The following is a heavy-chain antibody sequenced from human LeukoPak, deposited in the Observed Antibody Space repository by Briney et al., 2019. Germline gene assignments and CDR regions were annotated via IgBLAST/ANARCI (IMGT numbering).Heavy chain of an antibody. CDR1: GFTVSSNY. Sequence: GGSLRLSCAASGFTVSSNYMSWVRQAPGKGLEWVSVIYSGGSTYYADSVKGRFTISRDNSKNTLYLQMNSLRAEDTAVYYCARAPDPLTGNTIPRDYWGQGTLVTVSS. CDR3: ARAPDPLTGNTIPRDY. CDR2: IYSGGST. J-gene: IGHJ4*02. V-gene: IGHV3-66*01. D-gene: IGHD3-9*01.